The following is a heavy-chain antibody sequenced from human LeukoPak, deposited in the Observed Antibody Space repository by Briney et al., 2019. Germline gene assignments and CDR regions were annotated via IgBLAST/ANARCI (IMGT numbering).Heavy chain of an antibody. Sequence: GGSLRLSCAASGFTFNTYNMNWVRQAPGKGLEWVSSIGSSSTYIYYADSVKGRFTISRDNAKNSLYLQMNSLRAEDTAVYYCARRGASSGGLDYWGQGTLVTVSS. CDR1: GFTFNTYN. V-gene: IGHV3-21*01. D-gene: IGHD6-19*01. J-gene: IGHJ4*02. CDR3: ARRGASSGGLDY. CDR2: IGSSSTYI.